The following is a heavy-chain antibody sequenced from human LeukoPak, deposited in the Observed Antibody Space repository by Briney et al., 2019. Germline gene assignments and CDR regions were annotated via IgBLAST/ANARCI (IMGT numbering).Heavy chain of an antibody. V-gene: IGHV1-18*01. J-gene: IGHJ4*02. CDR2: ISAYNGNT. CDR1: GYTFTSYG. Sequence: ASVKVSCKASGYTFTSYGISWVRQAPGQELEWMGWISAYNGNTNYAQKLQGRVTMTTDTSTSTAYMELRSLRSDDTAVYYCARDRGSYGRREYFDYWGQGTLVTVSS. D-gene: IGHD5-18*01. CDR3: ARDRGSYGRREYFDY.